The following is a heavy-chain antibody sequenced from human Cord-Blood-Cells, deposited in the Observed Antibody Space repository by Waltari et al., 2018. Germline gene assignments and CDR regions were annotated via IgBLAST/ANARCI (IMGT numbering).Heavy chain of an antibody. D-gene: IGHD6-13*01. J-gene: IGHJ4*02. CDR3: AREGIAAAAHFDY. CDR2: IYSGGST. CDR1: GLTVSSNY. Sequence: EVQLVETGGGLIQPGGSLRLSCAASGLTVSSNYMSWVRQAPGKGLEWVSVIYSGGSTYYADSVKGRFTISRDNSKNTLYLQMNSLRAEDTAVYYCAREGIAAAAHFDYWGQGTLVTVSS. V-gene: IGHV3-53*02.